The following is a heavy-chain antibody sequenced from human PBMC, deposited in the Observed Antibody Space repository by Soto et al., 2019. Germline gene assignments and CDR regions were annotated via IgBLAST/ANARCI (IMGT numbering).Heavy chain of an antibody. J-gene: IGHJ4*02. CDR3: ARKTLEMATIGYFDY. V-gene: IGHV1-69*01. D-gene: IGHD5-12*01. CDR1: GGTFSSYA. CDR2: IITIFGTA. Sequence: QVQLVQSGAEVKKPGSSVKVSCKASGGTFSSYAISWVRQAPGQGLEWMGGIITIFGTANYAQKFQGRVTITADESTSTAYMELSSLRSEDTAVYYCARKTLEMATIGYFDYWGQGTLVTVSS.